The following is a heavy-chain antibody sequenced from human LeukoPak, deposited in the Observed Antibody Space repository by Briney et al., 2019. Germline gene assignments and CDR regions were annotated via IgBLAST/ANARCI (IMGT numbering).Heavy chain of an antibody. CDR3: ARGLGVYSSSQY. CDR1: GYTFTTYD. CDR2: MNPNSGNT. J-gene: IGHJ4*02. D-gene: IGHD6-13*01. Sequence: ASVKVSCKASGYTFTTYDINWVRQATGQGLEWMGWMNPNSGNTGYAQKFQGRVTMTRNTSISTAYMELSSLRSEDTAVYYCARGLGVYSSSQYWGQGTLVTVSS. V-gene: IGHV1-8*01.